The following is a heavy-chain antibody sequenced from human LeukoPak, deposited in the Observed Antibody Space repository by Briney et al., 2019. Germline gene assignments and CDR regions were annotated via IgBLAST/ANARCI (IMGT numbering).Heavy chain of an antibody. CDR3: ARGGNAATY. CDR2: ISYDGSNK. CDR1: GFTFSSYA. V-gene: IGHV3-30-3*01. Sequence: RRSLRLSCAASGFTFSSYAMHWVRQAPGKGLEWVAVISYDGSNKYYADSVKGRFTISRDNSKNTLYLQMNSLRAEDTAVYYCARGGNAATYWGQGTLVTVSS. D-gene: IGHD3-10*01. J-gene: IGHJ4*02.